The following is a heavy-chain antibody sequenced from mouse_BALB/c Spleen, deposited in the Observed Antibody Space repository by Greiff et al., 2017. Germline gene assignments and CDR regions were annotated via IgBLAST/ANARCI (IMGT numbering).Heavy chain of an antibody. Sequence: EVKLMESGPGLVKPSQSLSLTCTVTGYSITSDYAWNWIRQFPGNKLEWMGYISYSGSTSYNPSLKSRISITRDTSKNQFFLQLNSVTTEDTATYYCAREGLRQAMDYWGQGTSVTVSS. D-gene: IGHD2-2*01. J-gene: IGHJ4*01. V-gene: IGHV3-2*02. CDR1: GYSITSDYA. CDR3: AREGLRQAMDY. CDR2: ISYSGST.